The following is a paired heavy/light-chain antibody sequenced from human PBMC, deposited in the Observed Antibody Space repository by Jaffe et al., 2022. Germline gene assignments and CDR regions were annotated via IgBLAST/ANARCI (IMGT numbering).Heavy chain of an antibody. V-gene: IGHV4-4*02. CDR3: ARIYKVGATTFYYYYYMDV. CDR1: GGSISSSNW. Sequence: QVQLQESGPGLVKPSGTLSLTCAVSGGSISSSNWWSWIRQPPGKGLEWIGEIYHSGSTNYNPSLKSRVTISVDKSKNQFSLKLSSVTAADTAVYYCARIYKVGATTFYYYYYMDVWGKGTTVTVSS. D-gene: IGHD1-26*01. CDR2: IYHSGST. J-gene: IGHJ6*03.
Light chain of an antibody. CDR1: QSVSSY. Sequence: EIVLTQSPATLSLSPGERATLSCRASQSVSSYLAWYQQKPGQAPRLLIYDASNRATGIPARFSGSGSGTDFTLTISSLEPEDFAVYYCQQGSTFGQGTKLEIK. J-gene: IGKJ2*01. CDR2: DAS. CDR3: QQGST. V-gene: IGKV3-11*01.